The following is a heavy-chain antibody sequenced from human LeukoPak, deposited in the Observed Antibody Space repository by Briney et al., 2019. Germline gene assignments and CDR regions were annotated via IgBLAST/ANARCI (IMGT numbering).Heavy chain of an antibody. CDR2: IIPIFGTA. Sequence: WASVKVSCKASGGTFSSYAISWVRQAPGQGLEWMGGIIPIFGTANYAQKFQGRVTITADESTSTAYMELSSLRSEDTAVYYCARGYNYYGSGSSVQDYWGQGTLVTVSS. CDR3: ARGYNYYGSGSSVQDY. D-gene: IGHD3-10*01. J-gene: IGHJ4*02. CDR1: GGTFSSYA. V-gene: IGHV1-69*13.